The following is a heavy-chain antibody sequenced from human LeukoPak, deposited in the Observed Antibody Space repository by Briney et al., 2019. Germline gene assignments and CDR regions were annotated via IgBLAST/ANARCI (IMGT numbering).Heavy chain of an antibody. CDR3: ARGKSGTGVRRYGMDV. Sequence: GGSLRLSCAASGFTFSSYSMNWVRQAPGKGLEWVSSISSSSSYIYYADSVKGRFTISRDNAKNSLYLQMNSLRAEDTAVYYCARGKSGTGVRRYGMDVWGQGTTVTVSS. CDR2: ISSSSSYI. D-gene: IGHD6-13*01. J-gene: IGHJ6*02. V-gene: IGHV3-21*01. CDR1: GFTFSSYS.